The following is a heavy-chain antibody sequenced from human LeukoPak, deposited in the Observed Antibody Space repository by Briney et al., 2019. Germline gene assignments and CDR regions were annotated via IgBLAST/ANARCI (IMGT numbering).Heavy chain of an antibody. D-gene: IGHD2-2*01. J-gene: IGHJ6*03. CDR1: GYSFTSYG. CDR3: ARDYQLPSPFYYYYYMDV. Sequence: EASVKVSCKASGYSFTSYGISWVRQAPGQGLEWMEWISAYNGNTNYAQKLQGRVTMTTDTSTSTAYMELRSLRSDDTAVYYCARDYQLPSPFYYYYYMDVWGKGTTVTVSS. V-gene: IGHV1-18*01. CDR2: ISAYNGNT.